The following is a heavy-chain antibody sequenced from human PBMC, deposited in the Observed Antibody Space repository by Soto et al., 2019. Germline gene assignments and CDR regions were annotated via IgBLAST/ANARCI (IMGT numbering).Heavy chain of an antibody. J-gene: IGHJ6*02. D-gene: IGHD6-13*01. CDR2: IWYDGSNK. V-gene: IGHV3-33*01. CDR1: GFTFSSYG. Sequence: QVQLVESGGGVVQPGRSLRLSCAASGFTFSSYGMHWVRQAPGKGLEWVAVIWYDGSNKYYADSVKGRFTISRDNSKNTLYLQMYSLRAEDTTVYYCARDRGIAAADVTYYYYYGMDVWGQGTTVTVSS. CDR3: ARDRGIAAADVTYYYYYGMDV.